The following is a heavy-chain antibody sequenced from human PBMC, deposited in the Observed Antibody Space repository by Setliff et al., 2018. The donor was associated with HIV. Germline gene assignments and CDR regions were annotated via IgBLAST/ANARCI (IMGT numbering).Heavy chain of an antibody. J-gene: IGHJ2*01. CDR2: INHSGIT. D-gene: IGHD4-17*01. V-gene: IGHV4-34*01. CDR1: GGSFSDSY. CDR3: ARAPQDRTTWYFDL. Sequence: SETLSLTCAVYGGSFSDSYWSWIRQAPGKGLEWIGEINHSGITHYNPSLETRVTMFADTSRKRFSLQLNSVTAADTGVYFCARAPQDRTTWYFDLWSRGTPVTVSS.